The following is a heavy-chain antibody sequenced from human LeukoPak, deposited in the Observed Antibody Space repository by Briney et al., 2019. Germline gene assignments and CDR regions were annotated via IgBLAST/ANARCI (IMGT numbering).Heavy chain of an antibody. V-gene: IGHV1-18*01. CDR1: GYTFTSYG. Sequence: ASVKVSCKASGYTFTSYGISWVRQAPGQGLEWMGWISAYNGNTNYAQKLQGRVTMTTDTSTSTAYMELRSLRSDDTAVYYCVRNDDSSGYYPFDYWGQGTLVTVSS. J-gene: IGHJ4*02. CDR2: ISAYNGNT. D-gene: IGHD3-22*01. CDR3: VRNDDSSGYYPFDY.